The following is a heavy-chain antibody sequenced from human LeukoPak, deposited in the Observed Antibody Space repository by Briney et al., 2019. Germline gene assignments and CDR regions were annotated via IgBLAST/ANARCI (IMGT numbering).Heavy chain of an antibody. CDR2: IKQDGSEK. J-gene: IGHJ4*02. CDR1: GFTFNSYW. Sequence: PGGSLRLSCAASGFTFNSYWMSWVRQAPGKGLKWVANIKQDGSEKYYVDSVKGRFTISRDNAKNSLYLQMNSLRAEDTAVYYCVRQLGGSGSYWGQGTLVTVSS. CDR3: VRQLGGSGSY. V-gene: IGHV3-7*01. D-gene: IGHD3-10*01.